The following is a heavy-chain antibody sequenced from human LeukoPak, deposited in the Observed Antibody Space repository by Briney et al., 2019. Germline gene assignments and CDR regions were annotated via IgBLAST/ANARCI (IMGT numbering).Heavy chain of an antibody. J-gene: IGHJ4*02. CDR3: AKPHRSGSYYDY. CDR2: ISGSGGST. V-gene: IGHV3-23*01. Sequence: GGSLRLSXAASGFTFSSYAMSWVRQAPGKGVEWVSAISGSGGSTYYADSVKGRFTISRDNSKNTLYLQMNSLRAEDTAVYYCAKPHRSGSYYDYWGQGTLVTVSS. D-gene: IGHD1-26*01. CDR1: GFTFSSYA.